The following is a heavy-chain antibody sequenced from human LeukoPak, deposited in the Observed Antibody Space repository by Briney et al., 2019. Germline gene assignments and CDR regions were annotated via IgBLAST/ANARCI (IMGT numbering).Heavy chain of an antibody. Sequence: GGSLRLSCAASGFTFSSYGMHWVRQAPGKGLEWVAVISYDGSNKYYADSVKGRFTISRDNSKNTLYLQMNSLRAEDTAVYYCAKDLVHGIQLWLQNYYYGMDVWGQGTTVTVSS. CDR3: AKDLVHGIQLWLQNYYYGMDV. V-gene: IGHV3-30*18. CDR2: ISYDGSNK. D-gene: IGHD5-18*01. J-gene: IGHJ6*02. CDR1: GFTFSSYG.